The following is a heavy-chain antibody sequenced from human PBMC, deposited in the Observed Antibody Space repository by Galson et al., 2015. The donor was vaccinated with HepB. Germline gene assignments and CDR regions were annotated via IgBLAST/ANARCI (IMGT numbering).Heavy chain of an antibody. CDR1: GFIFSDYD. D-gene: IGHD2-2*02. CDR3: AREPVVPPAIDFDY. CDR2: ISATGSTT. V-gene: IGHV3-48*03. Sequence: SLRLSCATSGFIFSDYDMNWVRQAPGKGLEWLSYISATGSTTYYADSLKGRFTVSRDNAKSSLYLQMSSLTVDDTAVYYCAREPVVPPAIDFDYWGQGTLVTVSS. J-gene: IGHJ4*02.